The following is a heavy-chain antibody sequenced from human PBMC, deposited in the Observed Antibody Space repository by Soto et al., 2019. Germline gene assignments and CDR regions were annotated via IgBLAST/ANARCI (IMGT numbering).Heavy chain of an antibody. CDR2: INHSGST. CDR1: GGSFSGYY. CDR3: ARVRQARLRFPVGAFDI. Sequence: SETLSLTCAVYGGSFSGYYWSWIRQPPGKGLEWIGEINHSGSTNYNPSLKSRVTISVDTSKNQFSLKLSSVTAADTAVYYCARVRQARLRFPVGAFDIWGQGTMVTVSS. V-gene: IGHV4-34*01. D-gene: IGHD5-12*01. J-gene: IGHJ3*02.